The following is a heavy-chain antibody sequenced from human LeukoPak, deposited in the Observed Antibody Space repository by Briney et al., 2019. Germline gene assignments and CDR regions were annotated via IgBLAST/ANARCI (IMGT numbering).Heavy chain of an antibody. D-gene: IGHD2-21*02. CDR2: ISSSSSYI. CDR3: AGRDCGGDCHPED. Sequence: GGSLRLSCAASGFTFSSYSMNWVRQAPGKGLEWVSSISSSSSYIYYADSVKGRFTISRDNAKSSLYLQMNSLRAEDTAVYYCAGRDCGGDCHPEDLGQGTLVTVSS. J-gene: IGHJ4*02. CDR1: GFTFSSYS. V-gene: IGHV3-21*01.